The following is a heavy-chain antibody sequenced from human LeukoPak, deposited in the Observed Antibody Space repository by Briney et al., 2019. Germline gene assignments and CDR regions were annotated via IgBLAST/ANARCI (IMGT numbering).Heavy chain of an antibody. CDR2: INPNSGGT. J-gene: IGHJ4*02. CDR1: GYTFTGYY. D-gene: IGHD6-13*01. CDR3: ARTQPVYSSSWYDPDYYFDY. V-gene: IGHV1-2*04. Sequence: ASVKVSCKASGYTFTGYYMHWVRQAPGQGLEWMGWINPNSGGTNYAQKFQGWVTMTRDTSISTAYMELRSLRSDDTAVYYCARTQPVYSSSWYDPDYYFDYWGQGTLVTVSS.